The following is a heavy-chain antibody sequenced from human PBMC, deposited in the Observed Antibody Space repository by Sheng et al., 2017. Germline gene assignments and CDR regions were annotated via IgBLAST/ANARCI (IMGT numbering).Heavy chain of an antibody. Sequence: QVQLQQWGAGLLKPSETLSLTCAVYGGSFSGYYWSWIRQPPGKGLEWIGEINHSGSTNYNPSLKSRVTISVDTSKNQFSLKLSSVTAADTAVYYCARGTVKNSSGWYMGFDYWGQGTLVTVSS. CDR3: ARGTVKNSSGWYMGFDY. CDR1: GGSFSGYY. V-gene: IGHV4-34*01. CDR2: INHSGST. J-gene: IGHJ4*02. D-gene: IGHD6-19*01.